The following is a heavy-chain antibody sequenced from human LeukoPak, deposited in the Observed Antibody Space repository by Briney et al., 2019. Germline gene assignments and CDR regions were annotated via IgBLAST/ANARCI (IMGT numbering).Heavy chain of an antibody. CDR1: GFTFSSYG. V-gene: IGHV3-23*01. Sequence: GGSLRLSCAASGFTFSSYGMSWVRQAPGKGLEWVSAISGSGGSTYYADSVKGRFTISRDNSKNSLYLQMNSLRAEDTAVYYCARDQLSPANYDFWSGYYRPDAFDIWGQGTMVTVSS. CDR3: ARDQLSPANYDFWSGYYRPDAFDI. CDR2: ISGSGGST. D-gene: IGHD3-3*01. J-gene: IGHJ3*02.